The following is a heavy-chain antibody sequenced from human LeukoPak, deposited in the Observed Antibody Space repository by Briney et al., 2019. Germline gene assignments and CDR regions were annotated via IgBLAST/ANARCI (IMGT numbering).Heavy chain of an antibody. CDR1: GFTFTNYW. CDR2: INTDGSST. CDR3: ARDPGAYFDY. Sequence: GGSLRLSCAASGFTFTNYWMHWVRQAPGKGLVWVSHINTDGSSTDYADSVKGRFTISRDNAKNTLYLQMNSLRAEDTAVYYCARDPGAYFDYWGQGTLVTVSS. D-gene: IGHD3-16*01. J-gene: IGHJ4*02. V-gene: IGHV3-74*01.